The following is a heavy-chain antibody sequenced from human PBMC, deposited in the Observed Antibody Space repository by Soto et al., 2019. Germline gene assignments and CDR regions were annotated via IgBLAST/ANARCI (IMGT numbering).Heavy chain of an antibody. CDR2: IWYDGSNK. Sequence: GWSLRLSCAASGLTFSSYGMHWVRQAPGKGLEWVAVIWYDGSNKYYADSVKGRFTISRDNSKNTLYLQMNSLRAEDTAVYYCARDSDAYYFDYWGQGTLVTVSS. J-gene: IGHJ4*02. V-gene: IGHV3-33*01. CDR3: ARDSDAYYFDY. CDR1: GLTFSSYG.